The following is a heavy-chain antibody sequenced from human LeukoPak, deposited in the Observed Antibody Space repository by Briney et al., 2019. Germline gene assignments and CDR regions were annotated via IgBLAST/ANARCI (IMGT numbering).Heavy chain of an antibody. CDR3: TRDTFGARDS. CDR1: GFIFSDYG. Sequence: GGSLRLSCVASGFIFSDYGMSWVRQAPGKGLEWVSSIQNSGENTHYADSVKGRFTISRDNSKNTLYLQMNSLRAEDAAVYYCTRDTFGARDSWGQGTLVTVSS. CDR2: IQNSGENT. V-gene: IGHV3-23*05. J-gene: IGHJ4*02. D-gene: IGHD3-10*01.